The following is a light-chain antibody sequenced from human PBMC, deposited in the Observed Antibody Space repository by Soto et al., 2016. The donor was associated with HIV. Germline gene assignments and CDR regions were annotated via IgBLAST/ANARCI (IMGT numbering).Light chain of an antibody. V-gene: IGKV1-39*01. Sequence: DIQMTQSPSSLSASVGDRVTITCRASQSISSYLNWYQQKPGKAPKLLIYAASSVQSGVPSRFSSSGSGTDFTLSISSLQPEDFATYYCQQSYSIPPWTFGQGTKVEIK. CDR2: AAS. CDR3: QQSYSIPPWT. CDR1: QSISSY. J-gene: IGKJ1*01.